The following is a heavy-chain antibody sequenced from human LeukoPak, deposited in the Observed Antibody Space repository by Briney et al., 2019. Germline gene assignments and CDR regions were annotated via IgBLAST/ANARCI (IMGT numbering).Heavy chain of an antibody. Sequence: GTPLRLSSAASDFLFTSTVMHWSRQAPGKGLEWGVVIRYDGSNKKYADSVKGRFTIARDNSKKTVYLQMNSLRAEDTAVYYCARDAAAGTDWFDLWGQGTLVTVSS. D-gene: IGHD6-13*01. CDR2: IRYDGSNK. CDR1: DFLFTSTV. J-gene: IGHJ5*02. V-gene: IGHV3-33*01. CDR3: ARDAAAGTDWFDL.